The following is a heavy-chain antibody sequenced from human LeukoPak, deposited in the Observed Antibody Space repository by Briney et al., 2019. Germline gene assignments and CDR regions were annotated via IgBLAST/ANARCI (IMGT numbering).Heavy chain of an antibody. Sequence: PGGSLRLSCTASGFTFGDYPLNWVRQAPGKGLEWVGLIRSKSFGETTEYAASVRGRFTISRDNSQGFAYLPMNGLKTEDTAVYYCTRGNFYDGSAYASYYFDYWGQGALVTVSS. CDR3: TRGNFYDGSAYASYYFDY. D-gene: IGHD3-22*01. CDR2: IRSKSFGETT. V-gene: IGHV3-49*04. CDR1: GFTFGDYP. J-gene: IGHJ4*02.